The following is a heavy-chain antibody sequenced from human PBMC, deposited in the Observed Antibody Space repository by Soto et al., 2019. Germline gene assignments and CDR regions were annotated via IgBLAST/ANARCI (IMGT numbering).Heavy chain of an antibody. D-gene: IGHD3-22*01. CDR2: IWYDGSNE. CDR1: GFSFSSYG. V-gene: IGHV3-33*01. Sequence: QVQLVESGGGVVQPGKSLRLSCAASGFSFSSYGMHWVRQAPGKGLEWVAVIWYDGSNEDYADSVKGRFAISRDNSKNTLYLKMNSLRADDTAVYYCERDRDYYDNSGYALDIWGQGTVVTVSS. CDR3: ERDRDYYDNSGYALDI. J-gene: IGHJ3*02.